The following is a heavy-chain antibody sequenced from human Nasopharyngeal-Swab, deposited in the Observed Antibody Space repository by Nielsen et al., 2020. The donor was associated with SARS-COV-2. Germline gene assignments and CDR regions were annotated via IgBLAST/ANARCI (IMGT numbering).Heavy chain of an antibody. CDR2: IDPSDSYT. J-gene: IGHJ6*03. CDR1: GYSFTSYW. Sequence: GESLKISCKGSGYSFTSYWISWVRQMPGKGLGWMGRIDPSDSYTNYSPSFQGHVTISADKSISTAYLQWSSLKASDTAMYYCARSAAYCGGDCYSRGYYYYYYMDVWGKGTTVTVSS. CDR3: ARSAAYCGGDCYSRGYYYYYYMDV. D-gene: IGHD2-21*02. V-gene: IGHV5-10-1*01.